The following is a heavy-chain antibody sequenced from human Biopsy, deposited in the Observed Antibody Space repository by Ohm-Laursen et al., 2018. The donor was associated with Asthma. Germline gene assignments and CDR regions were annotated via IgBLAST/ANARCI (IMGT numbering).Heavy chain of an antibody. V-gene: IGHV1-24*01. D-gene: IGHD4-17*01. CDR3: ASDFPKDYVRYNFQF. CDR2: HDHEEGGT. Sequence: VSSVKVSCNLSGYSFTDLSMHWVRQAPGQGLEWMGGHDHEEGGTVNARRFQGRVTMTEDTSTDTAYMELSSLSSDDTAVYYCASDFPKDYVRYNFQFWGQGTLVTVSS. J-gene: IGHJ4*02. CDR1: GYSFTDLS.